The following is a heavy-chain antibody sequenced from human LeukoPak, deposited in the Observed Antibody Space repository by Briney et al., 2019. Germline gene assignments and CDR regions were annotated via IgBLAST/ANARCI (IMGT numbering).Heavy chain of an antibody. V-gene: IGHV4-39*07. Sequence: SETLSLTCTVSGGSISSSTYYWGWIRQPPWKGLEWIGSIFYSGRTYYNPSLKSRVTMSVDTSKNQFSLRLSSVNAADTAVYYCARDWAQYYYDSSGYYLDYWGQGTLVTVSS. CDR1: GGSISSSTYY. CDR2: IFYSGRT. J-gene: IGHJ4*02. D-gene: IGHD3-22*01. CDR3: ARDWAQYYYDSSGYYLDY.